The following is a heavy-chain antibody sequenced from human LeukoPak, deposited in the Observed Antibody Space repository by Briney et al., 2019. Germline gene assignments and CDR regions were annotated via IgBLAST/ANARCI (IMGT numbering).Heavy chain of an antibody. CDR1: GYTFTSNW. J-gene: IGHJ4*01. Sequence: GKSLKISCKASGYTFTSNWIGWVRQMPGKGLEWMGIIYPGDSETRYSPSFQGQVTISADESISTAYLQWSSLKASDTAMYYCARHFSGYSFGIDYWGQGTLVTVSS. CDR2: IYPGDSET. V-gene: IGHV5-51*01. CDR3: ARHFSGYSFGIDY. D-gene: IGHD5-18*01.